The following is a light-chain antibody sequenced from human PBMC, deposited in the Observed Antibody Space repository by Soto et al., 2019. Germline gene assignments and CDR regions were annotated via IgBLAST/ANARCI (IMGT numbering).Light chain of an antibody. J-gene: IGKJ1*01. V-gene: IGKV3-15*01. CDR1: QSVRSN. Sequence: EIVVTQSPATLSVSPGGAATLSCRASQSVRSNLAWYQQKRGQAPRLLIYDASTRATGIPARFSGSGSGTEFTLTISSLQSEDCAVYYCQQYDNWPPITFGQGTKLDIK. CDR3: QQYDNWPPIT. CDR2: DAS.